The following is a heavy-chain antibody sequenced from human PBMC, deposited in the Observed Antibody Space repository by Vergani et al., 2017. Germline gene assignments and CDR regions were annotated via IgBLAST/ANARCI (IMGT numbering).Heavy chain of an antibody. Sequence: QVQLQQWGAGLLKPSETLSLTCAVYGGSFSGYYWSWIRQPPGKGLEWIGEINHSGSTNYNPSLKSRVTISVDTSKNQFSLKLSSVTAADTAVYYCARVVYYDSSGVDYWGQGTLVTVSS. CDR1: GGSFSGYY. V-gene: IGHV4-34*01. D-gene: IGHD3-22*01. CDR3: ARVVYYDSSGVDY. CDR2: INHSGST. J-gene: IGHJ4*02.